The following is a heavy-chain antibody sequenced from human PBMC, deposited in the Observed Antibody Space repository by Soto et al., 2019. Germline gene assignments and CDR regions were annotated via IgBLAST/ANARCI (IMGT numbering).Heavy chain of an antibody. CDR2: IYPGDSDT. CDR3: ATSIFYYGMDV. Sequence: GESLKISCKGSGYTFTNYWIGWVRQMPGKGLEWMGIIYPGDSDTKYNPSFQGQVTISADKSITTTYLQWSSLKASDTAIYYCATSIFYYGMDVWGQGTTVTVSS. CDR1: GYTFTNYW. J-gene: IGHJ6*02. V-gene: IGHV5-51*01.